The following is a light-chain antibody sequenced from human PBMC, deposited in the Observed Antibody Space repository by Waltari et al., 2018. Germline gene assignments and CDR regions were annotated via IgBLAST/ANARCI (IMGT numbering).Light chain of an antibody. CDR2: DDS. V-gene: IGLV3-21*02. CDR3: QVWDRITDHYV. CDR1: NLGITS. Sequence: SYALTQPPSVSVAPGQTATITCGGNNLGITSVQWYRQRPGQAPVLVVYDDSHRPSGISYRLAGTKSGSMATLTISRAEAGDEADYYCQVWDRITDHYVFGSGTKVTVL. J-gene: IGLJ1*01.